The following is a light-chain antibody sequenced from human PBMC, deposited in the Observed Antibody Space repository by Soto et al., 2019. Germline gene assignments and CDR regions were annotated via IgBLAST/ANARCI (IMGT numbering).Light chain of an antibody. CDR2: GNS. Sequence: QAVVTQPPSVSGAPGQRVTISCTGSSSNIGAGYEVHWYQQLPSTAPKLLIYGNSNRPSGVPDRFSGSKSGTSASLAITGLQAEYEADYYCQSYDNSLSGMVFGGGTKLTVL. V-gene: IGLV1-40*01. J-gene: IGLJ2*01. CDR3: QSYDNSLSGMV. CDR1: SSNIGAGYE.